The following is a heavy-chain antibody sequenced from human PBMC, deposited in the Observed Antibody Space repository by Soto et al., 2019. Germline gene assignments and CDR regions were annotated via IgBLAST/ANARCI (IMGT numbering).Heavy chain of an antibody. V-gene: IGHV3-23*01. CDR1: GFSFGSYA. Sequence: GGALRLSCAGSGFSFGSYALSWVRQAPGKGLEWVSTISGSDGKTFYADSVKGRFSISRDTSQSTLYLQMNSLRADDTAMYYCARWSYLDYRGQGTRVPVSA. CDR2: ISGSDGKT. D-gene: IGHD3-3*01. CDR3: ARWSYLDY. J-gene: IGHJ4*02.